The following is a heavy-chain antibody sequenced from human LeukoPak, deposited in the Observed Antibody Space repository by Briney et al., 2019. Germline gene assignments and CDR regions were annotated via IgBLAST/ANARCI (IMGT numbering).Heavy chain of an antibody. CDR3: VTFAGEHQAPFDY. CDR1: GYTFTGYH. J-gene: IGHJ4*02. V-gene: IGHV1-2*02. Sequence: GASVKVSCKASGYTFTGYHMHWVRQAPGQGLEWMGWINPNSGGTNYAQKFQGRVTMTRDTSISTAYMELNRLRSDDTAVYYCVTFAGEHQAPFDYWGQGTLVTVSS. D-gene: IGHD1-26*01. CDR2: INPNSGGT.